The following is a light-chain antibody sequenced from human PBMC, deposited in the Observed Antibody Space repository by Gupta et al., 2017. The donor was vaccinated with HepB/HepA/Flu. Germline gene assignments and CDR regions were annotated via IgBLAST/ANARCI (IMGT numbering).Light chain of an antibody. V-gene: IGKV2-28*01. CDR3: MQTLQSPLT. Sequence: DIVMTQSPLSLPVTPGEPASISCRSSQSLLHSNGYNYLDWYLQKPGQSPQVLIYLGSNRASGVPDRFSGSGSGTDFTLKISRVEAEDVGVYYCMQTLQSPLTFGGGTXVEIK. CDR2: LGS. CDR1: QSLLHSNGYNY. J-gene: IGKJ4*01.